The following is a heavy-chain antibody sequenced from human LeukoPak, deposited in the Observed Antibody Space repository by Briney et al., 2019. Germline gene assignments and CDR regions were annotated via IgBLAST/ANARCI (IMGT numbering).Heavy chain of an antibody. CDR2: INPNSGGT. D-gene: IGHD3-10*01. V-gene: IGHV1-2*02. CDR1: GYTFTGYY. J-gene: IGHJ5*02. Sequence: GASVKVSCKASGYTFTGYYMHWVRQAPGQGLEWMGWINPNSGGTNYAQKFQGRVTMTRDTSISTAYMELSRLRSDDTAVYCCARELLVRRNWFDPWGQGTLVTASS. CDR3: ARELLVRRNWFDP.